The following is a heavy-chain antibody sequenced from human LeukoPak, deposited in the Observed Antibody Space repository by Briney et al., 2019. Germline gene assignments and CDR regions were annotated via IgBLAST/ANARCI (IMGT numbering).Heavy chain of an antibody. D-gene: IGHD6-19*01. CDR3: ARSSGWYLKATSFDY. CDR1: GGSFSGYY. V-gene: IGHV4-34*01. J-gene: IGHJ4*02. CDR2: INHSGST. Sequence: PSETLSPTCAVYGGSFSGYYWSWIRQPPGKGLEWIGEINHSGSTNYNPSLKSRVTISVDTSKNQFSLKLSSVTAADTAVYYCARSSGWYLKATSFDYWGQGTLVTVSS.